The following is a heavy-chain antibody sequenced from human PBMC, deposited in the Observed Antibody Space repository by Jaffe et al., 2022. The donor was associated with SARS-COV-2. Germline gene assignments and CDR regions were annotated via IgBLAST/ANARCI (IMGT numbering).Heavy chain of an antibody. CDR3: ARSRYSGYVKRPFHI. V-gene: IGHV2-5*02. CDR2: IYWDDDK. CDR1: GFSLSTTGVG. J-gene: IGHJ3*02. D-gene: IGHD5-12*01. Sequence: QITLKESGPTLVKPTQTLTLTCTFSGFSLSTTGVGVGWIRQPPGKALEWLALIYWDDDKRYSPSLKSRLTITKDTSKNQVVLTMTNMDPVDTATYYCARSRYSGYVKRPFHIWGQGTLVTVSS.